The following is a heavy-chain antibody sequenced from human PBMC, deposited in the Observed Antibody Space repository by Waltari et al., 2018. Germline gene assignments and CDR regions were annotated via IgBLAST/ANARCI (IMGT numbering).Heavy chain of an antibody. J-gene: IGHJ4*02. Sequence: QVQLQQSGPGLVKPSQTLSLTCAISGDRFASTSASWNWIRQSPSRGLEWLGRTYYRSKWYNDYAVAVKSRITINPDTSKNQFSLQLNSVTPEDTAVYYCARVPPRYCSGGSCYSDSFFDYWGQGTLVTVSS. CDR2: TYYRSKWYN. CDR1: GDRFASTSAS. D-gene: IGHD2-15*01. CDR3: ARVPPRYCSGGSCYSDSFFDY. V-gene: IGHV6-1*01.